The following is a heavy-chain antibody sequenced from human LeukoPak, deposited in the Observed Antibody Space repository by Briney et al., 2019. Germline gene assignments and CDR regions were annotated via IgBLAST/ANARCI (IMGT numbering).Heavy chain of an antibody. J-gene: IGHJ6*02. V-gene: IGHV1-2*02. CDR2: TNPNTGGR. D-gene: IGHD2-2*01. CDR1: GYTFTGYY. CDR3: ARVMYSCSSTSCSNYYYYGMDV. Sequence: ASVKVSCKASGYTFTGYYIHWVRQAPGQGFEWMGWTNPNTGGRKYAQKFQGRVTMTRDTSISTAYMELSRLRSDDTAVYYCARVMYSCSSTSCSNYYYYGMDVWGQGTTVTVSS.